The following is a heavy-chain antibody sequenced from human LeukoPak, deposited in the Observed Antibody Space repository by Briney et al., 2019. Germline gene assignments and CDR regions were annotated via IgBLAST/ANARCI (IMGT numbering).Heavy chain of an antibody. CDR3: ARAEVLLWFGESSSSLGY. CDR2: ISAYNGNT. J-gene: IGHJ4*02. D-gene: IGHD3-10*01. V-gene: IGHV1-18*01. Sequence: ASVKVSCKASRYTFTSYGISWVRQAPGDGLEGMGWISAYNGNTNYAQKLQRRVTMTTDTSTSTAYIELRSLRSDDTAVYYCARAEVLLWFGESSSSLGYWGQGTLVTVSS. CDR1: RYTFTSYG.